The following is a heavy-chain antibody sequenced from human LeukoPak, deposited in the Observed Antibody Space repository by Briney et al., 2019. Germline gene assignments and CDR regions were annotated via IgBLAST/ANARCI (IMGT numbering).Heavy chain of an antibody. V-gene: IGHV4-30-4*01. CDR2: IYYSGST. Sequence: SETLSLTCTVSGGSISSGDYYWSWIRQPPGKGLEWIGYIYYSGSTYYNPSLKSRVTISVDTSKNQFSLKLSSATAADTAVYYCARGGYYDSSGYRPFDYWGQGTLVTVSS. J-gene: IGHJ4*02. CDR3: ARGGYYDSSGYRPFDY. CDR1: GGSISSGDYY. D-gene: IGHD3-22*01.